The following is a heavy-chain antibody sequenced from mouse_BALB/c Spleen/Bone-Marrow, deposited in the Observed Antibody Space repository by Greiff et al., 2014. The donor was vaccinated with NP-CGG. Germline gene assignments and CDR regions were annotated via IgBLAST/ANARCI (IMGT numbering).Heavy chain of an antibody. V-gene: IGHV1-84*02. CDR3: ARGVYYDYDDYFDY. J-gene: IGHJ2*01. CDR2: IYPGSGNT. D-gene: IGHD2-4*01. CDR1: GYTFTDYY. Sequence: VQLVESGPELVKPGASVKISCKASGYTFTDYYINWVKQKPGQGLEWIGWIYPGSGNTKHNEKFKGKATLTVDTSSSTAYMQLSSLTSEDTAVYFCARGVYYDYDDYFDYWGQGTTLTVSS.